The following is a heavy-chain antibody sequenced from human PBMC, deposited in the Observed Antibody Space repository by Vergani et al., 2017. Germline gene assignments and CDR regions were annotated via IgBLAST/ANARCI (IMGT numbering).Heavy chain of an antibody. J-gene: IGHJ4*02. CDR3: ARDQRAYSSTPFDY. Sequence: EVHLEESGGGLVQPGGSLRLSCAASGFTFGDYYMAWIRLAPGKGLDWVASIKRDGTETFYVDSVKGRFTISRDNAKTTLYLQMNSLRDEDRGVYYCARDQRAYSSTPFDYWGQGTLVTVSS. CDR1: GFTFGDYY. D-gene: IGHD6-13*01. V-gene: IGHV3-7*01. CDR2: IKRDGTET.